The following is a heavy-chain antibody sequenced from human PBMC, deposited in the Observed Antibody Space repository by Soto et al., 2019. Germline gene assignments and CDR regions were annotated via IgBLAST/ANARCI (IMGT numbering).Heavy chain of an antibody. Sequence: SETLSLTCTVSGGSISSSSYYWGWIRQPPGKGLEWIGSIFYSGSTYYNPSLKSRVTISVDTSKNQFSLKLTSVTAADTAVYYCARGGRALRYFDWPPDYWGQGTLVT. D-gene: IGHD3-9*01. CDR1: GGSISSSSYY. V-gene: IGHV4-39*01. CDR3: ARGGRALRYFDWPPDY. CDR2: IFYSGST. J-gene: IGHJ4*02.